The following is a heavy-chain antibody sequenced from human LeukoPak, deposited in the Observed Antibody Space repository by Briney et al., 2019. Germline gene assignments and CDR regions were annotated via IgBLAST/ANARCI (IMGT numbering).Heavy chain of an antibody. CDR3: ARDAIGAGWFDP. V-gene: IGHV1-69*13. D-gene: IGHD6-13*01. J-gene: IGHJ5*02. CDR1: GATFSTYA. CDR2: IIPIFGTA. Sequence: SVKVSCKASGATFSTYAISWGQKALGQGLDGMGGIIPIFGTANYAQKFQGRVTITADESTSTAYMELSSLRSEDTAVYYCARDAIGAGWFDPWGQGTLVTVSS.